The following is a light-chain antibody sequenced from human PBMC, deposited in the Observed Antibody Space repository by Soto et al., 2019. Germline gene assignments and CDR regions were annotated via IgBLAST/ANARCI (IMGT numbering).Light chain of an antibody. CDR3: ATWDDSLNGYV. Sequence: QSVLTQPPSASGTPGQRVTISCSGSSSNIGSNTVNWYQQLPGTAPKLLIYSNDQRPSGVPDRFSGSKSGTSASLAISGLQSGDEADYSCATWDDSLNGYVFGTGTKVTVL. CDR1: SSNIGSNT. J-gene: IGLJ1*01. V-gene: IGLV1-44*01. CDR2: SND.